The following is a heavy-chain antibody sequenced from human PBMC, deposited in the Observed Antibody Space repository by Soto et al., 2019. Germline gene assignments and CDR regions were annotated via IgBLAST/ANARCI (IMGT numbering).Heavy chain of an antibody. CDR3: ARTYYDYVWGSYRTYDAFDI. Sequence: QVQLVESGGGVVQPGRSLRLSCAAPGFTFSSYGMHWVRQAPGKGLEWVAVIWYDGSNKYYADSVKGRFTISRDNSKNTLYLQMNSLRAEDTAVYYCARTYYDYVWGSYRTYDAFDIWGQGTMVTVSS. J-gene: IGHJ3*02. V-gene: IGHV3-33*01. CDR1: GFTFSSYG. D-gene: IGHD3-16*02. CDR2: IWYDGSNK.